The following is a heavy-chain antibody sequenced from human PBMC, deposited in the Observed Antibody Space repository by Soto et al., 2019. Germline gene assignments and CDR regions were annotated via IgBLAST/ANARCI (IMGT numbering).Heavy chain of an antibody. CDR3: ARGCSPLFPYYYYYGMDV. V-gene: IGHV4-34*01. CDR1: GGSFSGYY. CDR2: INHSGST. D-gene: IGHD2-15*01. J-gene: IGHJ6*02. Sequence: SETLSLTCAVYGGSFSGYYWSWIRQPPGKGLEWIGEINHSGSTNYNPSLKSRVTISVDTSKNQFSLKLSSVTAADTAVYYCARGCSPLFPYYYYYGMDVWGQGTTVTVSS.